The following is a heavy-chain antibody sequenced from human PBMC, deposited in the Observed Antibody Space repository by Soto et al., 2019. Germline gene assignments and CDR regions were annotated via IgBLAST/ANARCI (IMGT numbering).Heavy chain of an antibody. D-gene: IGHD6-19*01. CDR3: AKDWGSSGLFNWFNP. V-gene: IGHV3-30*18. J-gene: IGHJ5*02. CDR2: ISHSGTSK. CDR1: GFTVATTG. Sequence: QVQLVESGGGVVQPGESLQVACAASGFTVATTGMHWVRQAPGKGLEWVAMISHSGTSKVYIDSVQGRFTISRDNAKNNLYLQMSSLRPEDTAIYYCAKDWGSSGLFNWFNPWGQGVLVTVSS.